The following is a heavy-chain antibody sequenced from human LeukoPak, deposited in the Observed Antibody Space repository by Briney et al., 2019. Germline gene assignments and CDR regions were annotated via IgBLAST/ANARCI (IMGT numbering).Heavy chain of an antibody. J-gene: IGHJ4*02. D-gene: IGHD6-19*01. CDR1: GFTLNFHA. V-gene: IGHV3-23*01. CDR3: ASSRRGYDTGWNYFDY. Sequence: GGSLRLSCTTSGFTLNFHAMTWVRQAPGKGLEWVATITQPGPRTYHADSVKGRFTISRDNSRGTLFLQMSSLRADDTAVYYCASSRRGYDTGWNYFDYWGQGTLVTVSS. CDR2: ITQPGPRT.